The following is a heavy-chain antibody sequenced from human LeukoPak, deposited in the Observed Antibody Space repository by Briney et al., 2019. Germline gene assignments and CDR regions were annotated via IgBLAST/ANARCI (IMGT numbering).Heavy chain of an antibody. Sequence: ASVKVSCKASGYTFTGYYMHWVRQAPGQGLEWMGWINPNSGGTNYAQKFQGRVTMTRDTSISTAYMELSRLRSDDTAVYYCAREWGHYYDSSGLIDYWGQGTLVTVSS. CDR1: GYTFTGYY. CDR3: AREWGHYYDSSGLIDY. J-gene: IGHJ4*02. CDR2: INPNSGGT. D-gene: IGHD3-22*01. V-gene: IGHV1-2*02.